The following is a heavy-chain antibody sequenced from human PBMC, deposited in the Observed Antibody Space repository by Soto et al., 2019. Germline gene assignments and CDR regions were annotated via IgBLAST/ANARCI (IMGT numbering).Heavy chain of an antibody. D-gene: IGHD3-16*01. CDR1: GFSLSTSGVG. Sequence: QITLKESGPTLVKPTQTLTLTCTFSGFSLSTSGVGVGWIRQPPGKALEWVALIYWDDAKEYSPSLKSRLTITKDTSKNQVALTMTHMDPVDTAPYDCAHKGGGDRILDYWGQGTLVTVSS. V-gene: IGHV2-5*02. J-gene: IGHJ4*02. CDR2: IYWDDAK. CDR3: AHKGGGDRILDY.